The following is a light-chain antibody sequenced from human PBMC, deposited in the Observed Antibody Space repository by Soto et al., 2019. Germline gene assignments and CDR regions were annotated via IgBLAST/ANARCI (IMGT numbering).Light chain of an antibody. CDR3: SLYTSSSTPYVV. CDR1: SSDVGSYNR. CDR2: EVS. J-gene: IGLJ2*01. V-gene: IGLV2-18*01. Sequence: QSVLTQPPSVSGSPGQSVTISCTGTSSDVGSYNRVSWYQQPPGTAPKLMIYEVSNRPSGVPDRFSGSKSGNTASLTISGLQAEDEADYYCSLYTSSSTPYVVFGGGTKLTV.